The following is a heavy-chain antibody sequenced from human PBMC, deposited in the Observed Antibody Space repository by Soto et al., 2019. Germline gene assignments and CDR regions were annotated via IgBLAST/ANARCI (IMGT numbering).Heavy chain of an antibody. V-gene: IGHV1-2*02. CDR3: ARGLNWNYELDP. CDR2: INPNSGGT. CDR1: GYTFTGYY. D-gene: IGHD1-7*01. J-gene: IGHJ5*02. Sequence: ASVKVSCKASGYTFTGYYMHWVRQAPGQGLEWMGWINPNSGGTNYAQKFQGRVTMTRDTSISTAYMELSRLRSDDTVVYYCARGLNWNYELDPWGQGTLVTVSS.